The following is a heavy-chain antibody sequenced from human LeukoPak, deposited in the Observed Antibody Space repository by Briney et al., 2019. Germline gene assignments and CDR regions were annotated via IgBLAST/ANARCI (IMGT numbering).Heavy chain of an antibody. J-gene: IGHJ5*02. V-gene: IGHV4-34*01. CDR2: INHSGST. D-gene: IGHD3-10*01. Sequence: SETLSLTCAVYGGSFSGYYWSWIRQPPGKGLEWIGEINHSGSTNYNPSLKSRVTISVDTSKNQFSLKLSSATAADTAVYYCARVHGSGSYYLDPWGQGTLVTVSS. CDR1: GGSFSGYY. CDR3: ARVHGSGSYYLDP.